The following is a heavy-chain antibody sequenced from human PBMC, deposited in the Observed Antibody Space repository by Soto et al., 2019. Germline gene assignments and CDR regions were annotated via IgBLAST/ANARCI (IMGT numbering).Heavy chain of an antibody. CDR2: ISYDGSNK. CDR3: ARAVVVVAATQVEYFGL. V-gene: IGHV3-30*14. CDR1: GFTFSSYA. J-gene: IGHJ2*01. D-gene: IGHD2-15*01. Sequence: QVQLVESGGGVVQPGRSLRLSCAASGFTFSSYAMHWVRQAPGKGLEWVAVISYDGSNKYYADSVKGRFTISRDNCKNTLYLQLHSLRGEYSAVYYCARAVVVVAATQVEYFGLCGHCTLVTVSA.